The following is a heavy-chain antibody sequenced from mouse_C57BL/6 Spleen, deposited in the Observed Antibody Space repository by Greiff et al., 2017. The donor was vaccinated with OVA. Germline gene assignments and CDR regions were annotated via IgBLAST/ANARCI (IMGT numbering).Heavy chain of an antibody. CDR3: ARQLRLKDYAMDY. V-gene: IGHV1-53*01. Sequence: VQLQQPGTELVKPGASVKLSCKASGYTFTSYWMHWVKQRPGQGLEWIGKINPSNGGTNYNEKFKSKTTLTVDKSSSTAYMQLSSLTSEDSAVYYCARQLRLKDYAMDYWGQGTSVTVSS. CDR2: INPSNGGT. CDR1: GYTFTSYW. J-gene: IGHJ4*01. D-gene: IGHD3-2*02.